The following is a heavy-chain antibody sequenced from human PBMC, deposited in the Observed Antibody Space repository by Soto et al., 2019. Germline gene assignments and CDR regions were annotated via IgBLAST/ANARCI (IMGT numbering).Heavy chain of an antibody. J-gene: IGHJ4*02. V-gene: IGHV2-26*01. Sequence: SGPTLVNPTETLTLTCTVSGFSLSNARMGVSWIRQPPGKALEWLAHIFSNDEKSYSTSLKSRLTISKDTSKSQVVLTMANMDPVDTATYYCTRRSGWFIGFYDYWGQGTLVTVSS. CDR2: IFSNDEK. CDR1: GFSLSNARMG. CDR3: TRRSGWFIGFYDY. D-gene: IGHD6-19*01.